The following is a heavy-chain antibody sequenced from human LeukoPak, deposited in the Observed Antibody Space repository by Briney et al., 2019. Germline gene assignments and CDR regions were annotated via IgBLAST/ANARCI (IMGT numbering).Heavy chain of an antibody. CDR1: GFTFSSYA. D-gene: IGHD6-19*01. CDR2: ISYDGSNK. V-gene: IGHV3-30*04. Sequence: GRSLRLSCAASGFTFSSYAMHWVRQAPGKGLEWVAVISYDGSNKYYADSVKGRFTISRDNSKNTLYLQMNSLRAEDTAVYYCARDSGGRPGYFQHWGQGTLVTVSS. J-gene: IGHJ1*01. CDR3: ARDSGGRPGYFQH.